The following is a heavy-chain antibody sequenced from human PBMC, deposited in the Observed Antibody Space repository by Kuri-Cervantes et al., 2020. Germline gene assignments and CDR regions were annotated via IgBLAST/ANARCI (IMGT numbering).Heavy chain of an antibody. V-gene: IGHV3-21*01. J-gene: IGHJ5*02. D-gene: IGHD3-3*01. Sequence: GGSLRLSCAASGFTFSSYSMNWVRQAPGKGLEWVSSISGSSSYIYYADSVKGRFTISRDNAKNSLYLQMNSLRAEDTAVYYCASTPTQAYYNFDLWPWGQGTLVTVSS. CDR3: ASTPTQAYYNFDLWP. CDR2: ISGSSSYI. CDR1: GFTFSSYS.